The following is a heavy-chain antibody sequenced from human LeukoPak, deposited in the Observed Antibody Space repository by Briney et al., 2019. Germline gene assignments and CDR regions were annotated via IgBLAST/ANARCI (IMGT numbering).Heavy chain of an antibody. CDR2: ISGSAATT. J-gene: IGHJ5*02. Sequence: GGSLRLSCAASGFTFSTYGMTWVRQAPGKGLEWVSAISGSAATTFYADSVKGRFTISRDNSKNTLYLQMNSLRAEDTAVYYCARDRDGSGSYWFDPWGQGTLVTVSS. V-gene: IGHV3-23*01. CDR3: ARDRDGSGSYWFDP. D-gene: IGHD3-10*01. CDR1: GFTFSTYG.